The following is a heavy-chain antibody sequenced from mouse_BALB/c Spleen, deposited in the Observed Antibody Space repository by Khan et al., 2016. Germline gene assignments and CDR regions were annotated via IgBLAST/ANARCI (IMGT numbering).Heavy chain of an antibody. J-gene: IGHJ4*01. V-gene: IGHV5-17*02. CDR2: ISSGSSTI. D-gene: IGHD2-4*01. CDR1: GCTFSSFG. CDR3: ARELRRMDY. Sequence: EVELVESGGGLVQPGGSRKLSCAASGCTFSSFGMHWVRQAPEKGLEWVAYISSGSSTIYYADTVKGRFTISRDNPKNTLFLQMTSLRSEDTAMYYCARELRRMDYWGQGTSVTVSS.